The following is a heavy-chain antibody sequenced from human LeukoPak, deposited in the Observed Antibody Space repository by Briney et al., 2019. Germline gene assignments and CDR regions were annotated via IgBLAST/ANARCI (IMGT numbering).Heavy chain of an antibody. CDR2: IKHSGST. J-gene: IGHJ4*02. Sequence: PSETLSLTCAVYGGSFSGYYWSWIRQPPGKGLEWIGEIKHSGSTNYNPSLKSRVTISLDTSKNQFSLKVGSVTAADTAVYYCARGGDGYNYFDYWGQGTLVTVSS. CDR1: GGSFSGYY. CDR3: ARGGDGYNYFDY. V-gene: IGHV4-34*01. D-gene: IGHD5-24*01.